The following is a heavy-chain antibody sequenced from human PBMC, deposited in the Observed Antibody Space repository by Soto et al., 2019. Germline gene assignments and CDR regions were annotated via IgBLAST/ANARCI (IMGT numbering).Heavy chain of an antibody. CDR1: GFTFGSYG. J-gene: IGHJ4*02. CDR2: IWFDGSNK. V-gene: IGHV3-33*01. CDR3: ATTGPY. Sequence: QVQLVESGGGVVQPGRSLRLSCAASGFTFGSYGMHWVRQAPGKGLEWVAVIWFDGSNKFYADSVKVRFTISRDNSKNTVSLQMNSLRDEDSAAYYCATTGPYWGQGTLVTVSS.